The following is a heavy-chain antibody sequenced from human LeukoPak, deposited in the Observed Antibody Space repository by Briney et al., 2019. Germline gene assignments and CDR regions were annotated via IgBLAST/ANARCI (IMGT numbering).Heavy chain of an antibody. CDR3: ARDVGYGYAFDY. Sequence: PGGSLRLSCAASGFTFSSYEMNWVRQAPGKGLEWVSYISSSGSTKKYADSVKGRFTITRDNAKNSLYLQMNSLRAEDTAVYYCARDVGYGYAFDYWGQGTLVTVSS. D-gene: IGHD2-2*01. CDR2: ISSSGSTK. V-gene: IGHV3-48*03. CDR1: GFTFSSYE. J-gene: IGHJ4*02.